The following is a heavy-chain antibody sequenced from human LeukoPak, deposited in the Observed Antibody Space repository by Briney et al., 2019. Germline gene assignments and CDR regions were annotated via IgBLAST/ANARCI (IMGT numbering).Heavy chain of an antibody. CDR3: ARDLKEKEVALDY. D-gene: IGHD2-15*01. Sequence: ASVKVSCKASGYIFTGYYMHWARQAPGQGLEWMVWINPNSGGTNYAQKFQGRVTMTRNTSISTAYMELSRLRSDDTAVYYCARDLKEKEVALDYWGQGTLVTVSS. CDR1: GYIFTGYY. CDR2: INPNSGGT. V-gene: IGHV1-2*02. J-gene: IGHJ4*02.